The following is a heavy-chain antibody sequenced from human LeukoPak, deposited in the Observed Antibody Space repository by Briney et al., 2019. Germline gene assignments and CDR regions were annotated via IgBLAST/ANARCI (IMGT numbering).Heavy chain of an antibody. Sequence: SETLSLTCTVSGGSISSYYWSWIRQPAGKGLEWIGRIYTSGSTNYNPSLKSRVTMSVDTSKNQFSLKLSSVTAADTAVYYCASLSSFGGVIAAGFDYWGQGTLVTVSS. D-gene: IGHD3-16*02. J-gene: IGHJ4*02. CDR1: GGSISSYY. CDR2: IYTSGST. V-gene: IGHV4-4*07. CDR3: ASLSSFGGVIAAGFDY.